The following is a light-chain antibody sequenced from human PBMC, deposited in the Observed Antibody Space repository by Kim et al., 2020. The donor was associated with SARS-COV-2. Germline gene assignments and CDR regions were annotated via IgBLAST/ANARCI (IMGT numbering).Light chain of an antibody. V-gene: IGLV3-21*01. CDR1: NNGSKS. CDR3: QVWENSSDHVL. Sequence: PGEAAGITGGGNNNGSKSGHWYRQKQGQAPVLVIYYDSDRPSGIPERLSGSNSGNTAALTISRVGAGDEADYYCQVWENSSDHVLFGGGTQLTVL. J-gene: IGLJ2*01. CDR2: YDS.